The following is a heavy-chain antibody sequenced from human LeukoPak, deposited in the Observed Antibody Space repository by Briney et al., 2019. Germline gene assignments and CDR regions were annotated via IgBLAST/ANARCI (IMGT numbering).Heavy chain of an antibody. J-gene: IGHJ4*02. CDR3: ARSHATYYYDSSGYYYDY. CDR2: IYYRGST. CDR1: GGSISSSSYY. Sequence: SETLSLTCTVSGGSISSSSYYWGWIRQPPGKGLEWIGSIYYRGSTYYNPSLKSRVTISVDTSKNQFSLKLSSVTAADTAVYYCARSHATYYYDSSGYYYDYWGQGTLVTVSS. V-gene: IGHV4-39*01. D-gene: IGHD3-22*01.